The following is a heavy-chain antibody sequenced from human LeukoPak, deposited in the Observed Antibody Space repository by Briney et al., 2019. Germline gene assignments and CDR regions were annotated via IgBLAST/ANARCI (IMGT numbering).Heavy chain of an antibody. CDR1: GYTFTGYY. Sequence: GASVKVSCKASGYTFTGYYMHWVRQAPGQGLEWMGWINPNSGGTNYAQKFQGWVTMTRDTSISTAYMELSRLRSDDTAEYYCARGRRYSSSWYAEYNWFDPWGQGTLVTVSS. CDR2: INPNSGGT. CDR3: ARGRRYSSSWYAEYNWFDP. D-gene: IGHD6-13*01. V-gene: IGHV1-2*04. J-gene: IGHJ5*02.